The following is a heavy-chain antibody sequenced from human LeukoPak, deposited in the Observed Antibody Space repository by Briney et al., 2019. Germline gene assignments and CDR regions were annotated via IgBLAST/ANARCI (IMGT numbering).Heavy chain of an antibody. CDR3: ARWVYYYDSSGYYYFDY. J-gene: IGHJ4*02. D-gene: IGHD3-22*01. CDR1: GYTFTSYA. CDR2: INTNTGNP. V-gene: IGHV7-4-1*02. Sequence: ASVKVSCKASGYTFTSYAMNWVRQAPGQGLEWMGWINTNTGNPTYAQGFTGRFVFSLDTSVSTAYLQISSLKAEATAVYYCARWVYYYDSSGYYYFDYWGQGTLVTVSS.